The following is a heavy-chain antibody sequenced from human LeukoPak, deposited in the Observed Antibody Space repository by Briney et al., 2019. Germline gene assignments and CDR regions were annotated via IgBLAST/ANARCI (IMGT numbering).Heavy chain of an antibody. CDR3: ARGELLYDY. Sequence: SQTLSLTCTVSGGSFSSGDYYWSWIRLPPGKGLEWIGYIHYSGSTFYNPSLKSRVTISVDTSKNQFSLKLNSVTAADTAVYYCARGELLYDYWGQGTLVTVSS. D-gene: IGHD2-21*02. J-gene: IGHJ4*02. CDR2: IHYSGST. CDR1: GGSFSSGDYY. V-gene: IGHV4-30-4*01.